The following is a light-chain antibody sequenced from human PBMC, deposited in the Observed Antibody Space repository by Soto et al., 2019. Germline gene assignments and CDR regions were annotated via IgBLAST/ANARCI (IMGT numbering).Light chain of an antibody. CDR1: QSVSRS. V-gene: IGKV3-11*01. CDR3: QQRNNWRRGT. CDR2: DAS. Sequence: DIVLTPSPATLSLSPVESATLSCRASQSVSRSLAWYQQKPGQAPRLLIFDASTRATGIPARFRGSGSGTDFTLTISSLEPEDFAVYYCQQRNNWRRGTFGQGTRLEIK. J-gene: IGKJ5*01.